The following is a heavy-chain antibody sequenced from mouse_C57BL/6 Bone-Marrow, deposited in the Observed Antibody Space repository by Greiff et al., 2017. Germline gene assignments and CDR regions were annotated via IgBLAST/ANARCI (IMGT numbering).Heavy chain of an antibody. Sequence: EVHLVESGEGLVKPGGSLKLSCAASGFTFSSYAMSWVRQTPEKRLEWVAYISSGGDHIYYADTVKGRFTISRDNARNTLYLQMSSLKSEDTAMYYCTRPRLRSWFAYWGQGTLVTVSA. V-gene: IGHV5-9-1*02. CDR3: TRPRLRSWFAY. CDR2: ISSGGDHI. CDR1: GFTFSSYA. J-gene: IGHJ3*01. D-gene: IGHD1-1*01.